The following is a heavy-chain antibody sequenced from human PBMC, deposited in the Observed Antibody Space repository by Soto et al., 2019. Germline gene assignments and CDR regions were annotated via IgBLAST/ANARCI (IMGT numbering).Heavy chain of an antibody. CDR3: AREGPLPIVVVPAAMVY. CDR1: GYTFTSYY. CDR2: INPSGGST. D-gene: IGHD2-2*01. Sequence: RASVKVSCKASGYTFTSYYMHWVRQAPGQGLERMGIINPSGGSTSYAQKFQGRVTMTRDTSTSTVYMELSSLRSEDTAVYYCAREGPLPIVVVPAAMVYWGQGTLVTVSS. V-gene: IGHV1-46*03. J-gene: IGHJ4*02.